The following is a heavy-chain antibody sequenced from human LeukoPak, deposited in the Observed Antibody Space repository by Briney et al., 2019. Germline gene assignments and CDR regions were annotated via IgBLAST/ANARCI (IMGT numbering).Heavy chain of an antibody. Sequence: PGGSLRLSCAASGFTFSNAWMTWVRQAPGKGLEWLGRVKSKTDGGTTAYAAPVKGRFTISRDDSRNTLYLQMNSLKTEDTAVYYCSTTTYYDYSDLWGRGSLVTVSS. CDR3: STTTYYDYSDL. CDR1: GFTFSNAW. J-gene: IGHJ2*01. D-gene: IGHD3-22*01. CDR2: VKSKTDGGTT. V-gene: IGHV3-15*01.